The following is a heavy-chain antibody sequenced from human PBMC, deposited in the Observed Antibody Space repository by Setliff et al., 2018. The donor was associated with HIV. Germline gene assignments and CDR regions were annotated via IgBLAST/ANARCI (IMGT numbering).Heavy chain of an antibody. Sequence: SETLSLTCTVSGGSISGHYWSWIRQPPGRGLEWIGYIYSSGSTNFNPPLQSRVTISVDTSKSQFSLKLSSVTDADTAVYYCARHSGVASPNWFDPWGQGTLVTVSS. V-gene: IGHV4-4*09. CDR3: ARHSGVASPNWFDP. J-gene: IGHJ5*02. CDR2: IYSSGST. CDR1: GGSISGHY. D-gene: IGHD3-10*01.